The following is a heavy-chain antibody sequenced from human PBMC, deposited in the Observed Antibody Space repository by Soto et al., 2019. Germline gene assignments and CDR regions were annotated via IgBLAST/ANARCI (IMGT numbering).Heavy chain of an antibody. CDR2: IYPGDSDT. Sequence: PGESLKISCKISGYIFTTYWISWVRQMPGKGLEWMGIIYPGDSDTRYSPSFQGQVTISADKSISTAYLQWSSLKASDTAMYYCARTSAAGKYYYGMDVWGQGTTVTVSS. CDR1: GYIFTTYW. J-gene: IGHJ6*02. V-gene: IGHV5-51*01. CDR3: ARTSAAGKYYYGMDV. D-gene: IGHD6-13*01.